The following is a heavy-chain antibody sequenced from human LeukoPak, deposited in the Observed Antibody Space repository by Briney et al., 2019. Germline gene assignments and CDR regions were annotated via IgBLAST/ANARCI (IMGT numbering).Heavy chain of an antibody. J-gene: IGHJ4*02. CDR2: IYYSGST. Sequence: SETLSLTCTVSGGSISSSSYYWGWVRQPPGKGLEWIGSIYYSGSTYYNPSLKSRVTISVDTSKNQFSLKLSSVTAADTAVYYCARRLSYYGSGTAFDYWGQRTLVTVSS. CDR1: GGSISSSSYY. CDR3: ARRLSYYGSGTAFDY. V-gene: IGHV4-39*01. D-gene: IGHD3-10*01.